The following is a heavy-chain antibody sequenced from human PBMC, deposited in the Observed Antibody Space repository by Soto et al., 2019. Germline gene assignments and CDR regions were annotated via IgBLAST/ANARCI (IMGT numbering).Heavy chain of an antibody. Sequence: QVQLVQSGAEVKKPGSSVKVSCKASGGTFSSYTISWVRQAPGQGLEWMGRIIPILGIANYAQKFQGRVTITADKATSTAYMELSRLRSEDTAVYYCARNPPGTTGTTSYYYYYMDVWGKGTTVTVSS. CDR3: ARNPPGTTGTTSYYYYYMDV. D-gene: IGHD1-1*01. J-gene: IGHJ6*03. V-gene: IGHV1-69*02. CDR2: IIPILGIA. CDR1: GGTFSSYT.